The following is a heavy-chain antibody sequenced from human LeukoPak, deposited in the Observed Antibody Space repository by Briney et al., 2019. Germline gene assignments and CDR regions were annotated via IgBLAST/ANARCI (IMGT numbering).Heavy chain of an antibody. Sequence: ASVKVSCKASGYTFTGYYMHWVRQAPGQGLEWMGWINPNSGGTNYAQKFQGRVTMTRDTSISTAYMELSRLRSDDTAVYYCAREYTVTKAYYYYYMDVWGKGTTVTVSS. V-gene: IGHV1-2*02. D-gene: IGHD4-11*01. CDR1: GYTFTGYY. CDR3: AREYTVTKAYYYYYMDV. J-gene: IGHJ6*03. CDR2: INPNSGGT.